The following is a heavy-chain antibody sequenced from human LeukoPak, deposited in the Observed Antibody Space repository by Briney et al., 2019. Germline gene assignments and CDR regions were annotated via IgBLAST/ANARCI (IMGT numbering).Heavy chain of an antibody. CDR1: GGSISSGSYY. V-gene: IGHV4-61*02. CDR2: MYTSGST. Sequence: SETLSLTCTVSGGSISSGSYYWSWLRQPAGQGLEYIGRMYTSGSTNYNPSLKSRVTISVDTSKNQFSLKLSSVTAADTAVYYCARGVVIAPQTFDYWGQGTLVTVSS. D-gene: IGHD2-21*01. CDR3: ARGVVIAPQTFDY. J-gene: IGHJ4*02.